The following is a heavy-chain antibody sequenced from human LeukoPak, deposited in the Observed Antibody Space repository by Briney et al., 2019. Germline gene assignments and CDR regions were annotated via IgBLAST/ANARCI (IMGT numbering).Heavy chain of an antibody. CDR1: GFTFSSYA. Sequence: SGGSLRLSCAASGFTFSSYAMSWVRQAPGKGLEWVSAISGSGGSTYYADSVKGRFTISRDNSKNTLYLQMNSLRAEDTAVYYCVKDSTADGTGPRDYWGQGTLVTVSS. D-gene: IGHD6-13*01. CDR2: ISGSGGST. J-gene: IGHJ4*02. V-gene: IGHV3-23*01. CDR3: VKDSTADGTGPRDY.